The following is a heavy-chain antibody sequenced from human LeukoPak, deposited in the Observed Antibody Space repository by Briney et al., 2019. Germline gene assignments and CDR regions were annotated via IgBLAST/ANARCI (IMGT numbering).Heavy chain of an antibody. V-gene: IGHV5-51*01. CDR1: GYSFTTYG. Sequence: GESLKISCKGPGYSFTTYGIGWVRQMPGRGLEWMGIISPDDSDIRYSPSFRGQVTISADKSISTAYLQWSSLKASDTAVYYCARHEGSGSYSSHWGQGTLVTVSS. CDR2: ISPDDSDI. D-gene: IGHD1-26*01. CDR3: ARHEGSGSYSSH. J-gene: IGHJ4*02.